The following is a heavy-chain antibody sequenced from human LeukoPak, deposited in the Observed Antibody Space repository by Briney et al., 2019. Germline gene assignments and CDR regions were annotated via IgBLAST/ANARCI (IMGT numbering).Heavy chain of an antibody. J-gene: IGHJ4*02. D-gene: IGHD3-10*01. CDR3: ARDPGFGEIY. CDR1: GGSVSSGSYY. V-gene: IGHV4-61*01. Sequence: SETLSLTCTVSGGSVSSGSYYWSWIRQPPGKGLEWIGYVFYSGSTNYNPSLKSRVTISVDTSKNRFSLKLSSVTAADTAVYYCARDPGFGEIYWGQGTLVTVSS. CDR2: VFYSGST.